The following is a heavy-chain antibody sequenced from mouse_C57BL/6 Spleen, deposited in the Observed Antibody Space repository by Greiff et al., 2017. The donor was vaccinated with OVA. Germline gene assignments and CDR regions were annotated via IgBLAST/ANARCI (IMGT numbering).Heavy chain of an antibody. CDR1: GYTFTDYY. V-gene: IGHV1-26*01. CDR3: ARSGAGYFDY. Sequence: VQLQQSGPELVKPGASVKISCKASGYTFTDYYMNLVKQSHGKSLEWIGDINPNNGGTSYNQKFKGKATLTVDKSSSTAYMELRSLTSEDSAVYYCARSGAGYFDYWGQGTTLTVSS. D-gene: IGHD3-3*01. CDR2: INPNNGGT. J-gene: IGHJ2*01.